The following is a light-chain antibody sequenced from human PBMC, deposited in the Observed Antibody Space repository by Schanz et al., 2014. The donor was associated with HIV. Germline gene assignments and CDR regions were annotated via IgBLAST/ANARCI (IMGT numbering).Light chain of an antibody. CDR2: EVT. CDR3: SSYTSSSSVV. CDR1: SSDIGSYNL. V-gene: IGLV2-14*02. J-gene: IGLJ2*01. Sequence: QSVLTQPASVSGSPGQSITISCTGASSDIGSYNLLSWNQQHPGKAPKLMICEVTKRPSGVSNRFSGSKSGNTASLTISGLQAEDEADYYCSSYTSSSSVVFGGGTKLTVL.